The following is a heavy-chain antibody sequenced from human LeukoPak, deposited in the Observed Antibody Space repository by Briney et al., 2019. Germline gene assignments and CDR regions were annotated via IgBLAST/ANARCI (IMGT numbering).Heavy chain of an antibody. CDR3: TREKSQSRNYYYYGMDV. CDR2: ISYDGSNK. V-gene: IGHV3-30-3*01. CDR1: GFTFSSYA. Sequence: GGSLRLSCAASGFTFSSYAMHWVRQAPGKGLEWVAVISYDGSNKYYADSVKGRFTISRDNSKNTLYLQMHSLRAEDTAVYYCTREKSQSRNYYYYGMDVWGQGTTATVSS. J-gene: IGHJ6*02.